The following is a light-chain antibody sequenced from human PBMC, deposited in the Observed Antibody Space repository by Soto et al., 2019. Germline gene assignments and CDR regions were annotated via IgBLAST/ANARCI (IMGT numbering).Light chain of an antibody. V-gene: IGKV1-5*01. CDR2: DAS. CDR3: QQYHTYPRT. CDR1: QSISNK. Sequence: DIQMTQSPSTLSASVGDRVTITCRASQSISNKLAWYQQKAGKAPKVLIYDASTLESGVPSRFCGSGSGTEFTLTISSLQPDDFATYYCQQYHTYPRTFGQGTKVDIK. J-gene: IGKJ1*01.